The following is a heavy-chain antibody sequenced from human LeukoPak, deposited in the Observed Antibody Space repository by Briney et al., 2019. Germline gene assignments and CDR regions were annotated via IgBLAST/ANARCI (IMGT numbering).Heavy chain of an antibody. D-gene: IGHD1-26*01. CDR3: ARRGHGGSYFD. CDR2: STNKDDSYNT. V-gene: IGHV3-72*01. J-gene: IGHJ4*02. CDR1: RFTLSDHH. Sequence: PGWSLRLSCAASRFTLSDHHMHWLRQAPGKGLEWIGRSTNKDDSYNTQYAASVKGRFSISRDDSENSLYLQMNSLKTEDTAVYYCARRGHGGSYFDWGQGTLVTVSS.